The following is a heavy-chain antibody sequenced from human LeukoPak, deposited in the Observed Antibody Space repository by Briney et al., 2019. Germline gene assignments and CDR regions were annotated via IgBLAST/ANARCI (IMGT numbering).Heavy chain of an antibody. V-gene: IGHV4-59*01. CDR3: TRGAGWLIDY. Sequence: SSETLSLTCTVSDDSISDYYRGWIRQPPGKGLEWIGYFNNSGRSTYNPSLKSRVTISADTSKNHFSLKLNFVTTADTAVYYCTRGAGWLIDYWGQGILVTVSS. CDR1: DDSISDYY. J-gene: IGHJ4*02. CDR2: FNNSGRS. D-gene: IGHD3-16*01.